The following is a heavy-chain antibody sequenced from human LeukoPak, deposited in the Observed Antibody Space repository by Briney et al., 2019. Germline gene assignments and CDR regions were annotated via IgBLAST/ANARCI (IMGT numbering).Heavy chain of an antibody. V-gene: IGHV1-69*05. CDR1: GGTFSSYA. Sequence: ASVKVSCKASGGTFSSYAISWVRQAPGQGLEWMGRIIPIFGTANYAQKFQGRVTITTDESTSIAYMELSSLRSEDTAVYYCARDLDGLGYFDYWGQGTLVTVSS. CDR3: ARDLDGLGYFDY. CDR2: IIPIFGTA. D-gene: IGHD1-1*01. J-gene: IGHJ4*02.